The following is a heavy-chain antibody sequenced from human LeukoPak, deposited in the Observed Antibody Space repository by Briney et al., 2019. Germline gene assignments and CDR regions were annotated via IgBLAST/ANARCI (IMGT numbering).Heavy chain of an antibody. Sequence: GGSLRLSCAASGFTFSSCWMSWVRQAPGKGLEWVANIKQDGSEKYYVDSVKGRFTISRDNAKNSLYLQMNSLRAEDTAVYYCARRDIAAAEDYWGQGTLVTVSS. CDR2: IKQDGSEK. CDR1: GFTFSSCW. V-gene: IGHV3-7*01. CDR3: ARRDIAAAEDY. D-gene: IGHD6-13*01. J-gene: IGHJ4*02.